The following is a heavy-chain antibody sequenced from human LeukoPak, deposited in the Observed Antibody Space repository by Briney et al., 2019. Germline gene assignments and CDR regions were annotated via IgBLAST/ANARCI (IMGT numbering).Heavy chain of an antibody. D-gene: IGHD3-3*01. CDR3: ARGYYDFWSGNNWFDP. Sequence: PSETLSLTCTVSGGSISSYYWSWIRQPAGKGLEWIGRIYTSGSTNYNPSLKSRVTMSVETSKNQFSLKLSSVTAADTAMYYCARGYYDFWSGNNWFDPWGQGTLVTVSS. V-gene: IGHV4-4*07. J-gene: IGHJ5*02. CDR2: IYTSGST. CDR1: GGSISSYY.